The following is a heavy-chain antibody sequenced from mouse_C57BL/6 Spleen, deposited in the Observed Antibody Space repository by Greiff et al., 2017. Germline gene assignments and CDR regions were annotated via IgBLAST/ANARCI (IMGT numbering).Heavy chain of an antibody. D-gene: IGHD2-1*01. CDR1: RFTFSSYT. V-gene: IGHV5-9*01. J-gene: IGHJ1*03. CDR3: ARRWDGNYWYFDV. CDR2: ISGGGGNT. Sequence: EVKLQESGGGLVKPGGSLKLSCAASRFTFSSYTMSWVRQTPEKRLEWVATISGGGGNTYYPDSVKGRITISRDNAKNTLYLQMSRLRSEDTALYYCARRWDGNYWYFDVWGTGTTVTVSS.